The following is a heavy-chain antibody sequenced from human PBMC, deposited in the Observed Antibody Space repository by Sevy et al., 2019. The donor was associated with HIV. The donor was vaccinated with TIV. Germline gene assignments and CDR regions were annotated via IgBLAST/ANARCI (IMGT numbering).Heavy chain of an antibody. CDR2: IFRSGETT. Sequence: GGSLRLSCVASGFTFYNYAMNWVRQAPGKGLEWVSTIFRSGETTYYADSVKARFTISRDNSKNTLYLQMNSLRTEDTALYYCAGARYDSSGSFDAFDIWGQGTMVTASS. D-gene: IGHD3-22*01. CDR3: AGARYDSSGSFDAFDI. V-gene: IGHV3-23*01. CDR1: GFTFYNYA. J-gene: IGHJ3*02.